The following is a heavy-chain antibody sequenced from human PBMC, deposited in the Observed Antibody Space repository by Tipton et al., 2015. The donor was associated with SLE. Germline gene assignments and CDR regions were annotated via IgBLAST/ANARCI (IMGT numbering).Heavy chain of an antibody. Sequence: TLSLTCTISGDSISNNNYYWGWIRQPPGEGLELIGNINYSGTTYYNPSLKTRVTISVDASKTQFSLRLTSVTAADTAVYYCARDQDKYAYQYWGQGIPVTVSS. CDR1: GDSISNNNYY. J-gene: IGHJ4*02. CDR2: INYSGTT. V-gene: IGHV4-39*07. CDR3: ARDQDKYAYQY. D-gene: IGHD3-16*01.